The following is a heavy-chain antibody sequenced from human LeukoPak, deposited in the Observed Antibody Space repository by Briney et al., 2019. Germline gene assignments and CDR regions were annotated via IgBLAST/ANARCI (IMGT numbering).Heavy chain of an antibody. V-gene: IGHV4-59*01. Sequence: PSETLSLTCTVSGGSLRNYYWSWVRQSPGQGLEWIGYIYYSGSTNYNPSLKSRVTISVDTSKNQFSLRPTSVTAADTAVYYCARPRLSFYFDLWGQGALVTVSS. CDR1: GGSLRNYY. D-gene: IGHD3-16*01. CDR2: IYYSGST. J-gene: IGHJ4*02. CDR3: ARPRLSFYFDL.